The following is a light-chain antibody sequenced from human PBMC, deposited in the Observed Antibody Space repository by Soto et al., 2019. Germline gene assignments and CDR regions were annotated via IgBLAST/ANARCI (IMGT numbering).Light chain of an antibody. J-gene: IGLJ1*01. Sequence: QSALTQPASVSGSPGQSISISCNGTSSDVGGAYNYVSWYQHHPDKAPKLVIFDVNNRPSGVSNRFSGSKSGNTASLTISGLQAEDEADYYCCSYTSTSTYVFGTGTKLTVL. V-gene: IGLV2-14*03. CDR2: DVN. CDR1: SSDVGGAYNY. CDR3: CSYTSTSTYV.